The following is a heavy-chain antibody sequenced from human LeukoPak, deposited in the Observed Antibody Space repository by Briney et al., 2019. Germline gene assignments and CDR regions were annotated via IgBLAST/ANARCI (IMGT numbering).Heavy chain of an antibody. CDR1: GFTFRSFS. CDR3: ARMNYVSSGWGAPFDY. V-gene: IGHV3-48*04. J-gene: IGHJ4*02. Sequence: GGSLRLSCAAYGFTFRSFSMNWVRKAPGKGLEWVSYIRTSGTNTDYTGSVKGRFPISRDNAKSSLYLQMNSLRAKDTAVYYCARMNYVSSGWGAPFDYWGQGTLVTVSS. D-gene: IGHD1-7*01. CDR2: IRTSGTNT.